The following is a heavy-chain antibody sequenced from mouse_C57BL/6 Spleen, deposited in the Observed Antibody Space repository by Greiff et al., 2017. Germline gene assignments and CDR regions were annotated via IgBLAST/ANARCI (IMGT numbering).Heavy chain of an antibody. J-gene: IGHJ4*01. CDR2: INPYNGGT. CDR3: ARRIYDYDVNYYAMDY. V-gene: IGHV1-19*01. CDR1: GYTFTDYY. Sequence: VQLQQSGPVLVKPGASVKMSCKASGYTFTDYYMNWVKQSHGKSLEWIGVINPYNGGTSYNQKFKGKATLTVDKSSSTAYMELNSLTSEDSAVYYCARRIYDYDVNYYAMDYWGQGTSVTVSS. D-gene: IGHD2-4*01.